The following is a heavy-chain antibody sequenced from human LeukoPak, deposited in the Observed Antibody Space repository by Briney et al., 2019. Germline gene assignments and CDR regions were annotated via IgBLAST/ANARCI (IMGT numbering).Heavy chain of an antibody. J-gene: IGHJ4*02. D-gene: IGHD6-19*01. CDR2: IRSSSSYI. V-gene: IGHV3-21*01. CDR1: GFTFSSYS. Sequence: NPGGSLRLSCAASGFTFSSYSMNWVRQAPGKGLEWVSFIRSSSSYIYYADSVKGRFTISRDNAKNSLYLQMNSLRAEDTAVYYCARPGIAVAGEFFDYWGQGTLVTVFS. CDR3: ARPGIAVAGEFFDY.